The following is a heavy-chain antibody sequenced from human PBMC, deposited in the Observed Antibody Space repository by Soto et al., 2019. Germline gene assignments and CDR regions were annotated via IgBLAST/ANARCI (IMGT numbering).Heavy chain of an antibody. J-gene: IGHJ6*03. D-gene: IGHD6-6*01. Sequence: SETLSLTCTVSGGSISSSSYYWGWIRQPPGKGLEWIGSIYYSGSTYYNPSLKSRVTISVDTSKNQFSLKLSSVTAADTAVYYCARLPSSSPDYYYYMDVWGKGATVTVSS. CDR3: ARLPSSSPDYYYYMDV. CDR1: GGSISSSSYY. CDR2: IYYSGST. V-gene: IGHV4-39*01.